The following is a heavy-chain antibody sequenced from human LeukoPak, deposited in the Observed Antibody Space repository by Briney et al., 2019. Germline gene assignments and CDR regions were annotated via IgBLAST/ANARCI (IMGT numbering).Heavy chain of an antibody. CDR2: IYYSGST. CDR1: GGSISSYY. V-gene: IGHV4-59*01. CDR3: ARDGMDSSSWSLGY. J-gene: IGHJ4*02. Sequence: PSETLSLTCTVSGGSISSYYWSWIRQPPGKGLEWIGYIYYSGSTNYNPSLKSRVTISVDTSKNQFSLRLSSVTAADTAVYYCARDGMDSSSWSLGYWGQGTLVTVSS. D-gene: IGHD6-13*01.